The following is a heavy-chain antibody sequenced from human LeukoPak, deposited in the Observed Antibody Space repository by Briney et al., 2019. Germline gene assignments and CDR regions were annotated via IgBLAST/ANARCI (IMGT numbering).Heavy chain of an antibody. D-gene: IGHD5-24*01. CDR2: IYYSGST. V-gene: IGHV4-59*01. CDR1: GGSTSSYY. CDR3: ARGARRDGYNPPNFDY. Sequence: SQTLSLTCTVSGGSTSSYYWSWIRQPPGKGLEWIGYIYYSGSTNYNPSLKSRVTISVDTSKNQFSLKLSSVTAADTAVYYCARGARRDGYNPPNFDYWGQGTLVTVSS. J-gene: IGHJ4*02.